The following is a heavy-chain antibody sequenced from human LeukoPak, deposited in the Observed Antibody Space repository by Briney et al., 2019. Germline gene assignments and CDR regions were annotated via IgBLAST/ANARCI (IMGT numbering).Heavy chain of an antibody. D-gene: IGHD3-16*01. CDR3: ASSIRRPYYFDY. Sequence: TLSLTCAVPGGSISSGGYSWSWIRQPPGKGLEWIGYIYHSGSTYYNPSLKSRVTISVDRSKNQFSLKLSSVTAADTAVYYCASSIRRPYYFDYWGQGTLVTVSS. V-gene: IGHV4-30-2*01. CDR1: GGSISSGGYS. J-gene: IGHJ4*02. CDR2: IYHSGST.